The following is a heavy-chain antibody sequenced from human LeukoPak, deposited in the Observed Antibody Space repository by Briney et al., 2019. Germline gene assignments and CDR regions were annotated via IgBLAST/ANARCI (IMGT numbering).Heavy chain of an antibody. Sequence: GGSLRLSCAASGFTFSNYGMHWVRQAPGKGLEWVAVISYDGSNKYYADSVKGRFTFSRDNSKNTLYLQMSSLRAEDMAVYYCAKEKGIYCSSIDCSPGMGVWGQGTTVTVSS. D-gene: IGHD2-2*01. J-gene: IGHJ6*02. CDR3: AKEKGIYCSSIDCSPGMGV. CDR1: GFTFSNYG. V-gene: IGHV3-30*18. CDR2: ISYDGSNK.